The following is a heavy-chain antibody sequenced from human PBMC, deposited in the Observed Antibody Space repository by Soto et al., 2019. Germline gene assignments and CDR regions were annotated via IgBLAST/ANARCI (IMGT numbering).Heavy chain of an antibody. CDR1: GCSFTSYW. Sequence: GESLKISCKGSGCSFTSYWISWVRQMPGKGLEWMGRIDPSDSYTNYSPSFQGHVTISADKSISTAYLQWSSLKASDTAMYYCASTPRYVLRFLEWLPGGYYYGMDVWGQGTTVTVSS. V-gene: IGHV5-10-1*01. D-gene: IGHD3-3*01. J-gene: IGHJ6*02. CDR3: ASTPRYVLRFLEWLPGGYYYGMDV. CDR2: IDPSDSYT.